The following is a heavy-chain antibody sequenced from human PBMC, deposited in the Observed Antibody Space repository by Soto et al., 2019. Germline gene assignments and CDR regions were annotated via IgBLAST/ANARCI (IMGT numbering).Heavy chain of an antibody. CDR1: GYTFTSYA. V-gene: IGHV1-3*01. D-gene: IGHD3-22*01. Sequence: ASVNVSCKASGYTFTSYAMHWVRQAPGQRLEWMGWINAGNGNTKYSQKFQGRVTITRDTSASTAYMELSSLRSEDTAVYYCASSDSSGYFQVPLIWGQGTMVTVSS. CDR3: ASSDSSGYFQVPLI. J-gene: IGHJ3*02. CDR2: INAGNGNT.